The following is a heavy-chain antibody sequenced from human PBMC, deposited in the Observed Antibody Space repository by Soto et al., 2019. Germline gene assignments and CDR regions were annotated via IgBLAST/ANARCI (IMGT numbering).Heavy chain of an antibody. CDR2: IIPIFGTA. V-gene: IGHV1-69*13. J-gene: IGHJ1*01. CDR3: ARDPYDSSGYPEYFQH. Sequence: SVKVSCKASGGTFSSYAISWVRQAPGQGLEWMGGIIPIFGTANYAQKFQGRVTITADESTSTAYMELSSLRSEDTAAYYCARDPYDSSGYPEYFQHWGQGTLVTVSS. CDR1: GGTFSSYA. D-gene: IGHD3-22*01.